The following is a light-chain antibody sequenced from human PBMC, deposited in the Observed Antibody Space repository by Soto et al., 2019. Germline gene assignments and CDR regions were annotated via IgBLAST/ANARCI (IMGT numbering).Light chain of an antibody. CDR1: SSNIGAGYD. Sequence: QSVLTQPPSVSGAPGQRVTISCTGSSSNIGAGYDVHWYQQLPGTAPKLLIYGNSNRPSGVPDRFSGSKSGTSASLAITGLQAEDEGDYYCQSYDSSLSGGVFGGGTKLTVL. CDR2: GNS. J-gene: IGLJ2*01. CDR3: QSYDSSLSGGV. V-gene: IGLV1-40*01.